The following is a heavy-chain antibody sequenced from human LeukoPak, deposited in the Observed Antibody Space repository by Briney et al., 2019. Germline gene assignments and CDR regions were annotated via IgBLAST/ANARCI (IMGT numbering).Heavy chain of an antibody. V-gene: IGHV1-2*02. CDR3: ARALRFLTAPYYYYYYGMDV. J-gene: IGHJ6*02. Sequence: GASVKVSCKASGYTFTGYYMHWVRQAPGQGLEWMGWINPNSGGTNYAQKFQGRATMTRDTSISTAYMELSRLRSDDTAVYYCARALRFLTAPYYYYYYGMDVWGQGTTVTVPS. CDR1: GYTFTGYY. CDR2: INPNSGGT. D-gene: IGHD3-3*01.